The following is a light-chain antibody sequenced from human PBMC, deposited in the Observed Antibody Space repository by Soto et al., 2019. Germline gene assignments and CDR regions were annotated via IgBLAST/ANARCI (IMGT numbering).Light chain of an antibody. Sequence: QSVLTQPRSVSGAPGQGVTISCTGSSSNIGAGYDVHWYQQLPGTAPKLLIYGNSNRPSGVPDRFSGSKSGTSASLAITGLQAEDEADYYCQSYDSSLSGSVFGTGTKLTVL. CDR1: SSNIGAGYD. CDR3: QSYDSSLSGSV. J-gene: IGLJ1*01. V-gene: IGLV1-40*01. CDR2: GNS.